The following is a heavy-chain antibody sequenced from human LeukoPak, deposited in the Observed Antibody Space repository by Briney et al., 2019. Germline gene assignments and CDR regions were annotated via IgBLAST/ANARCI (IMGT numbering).Heavy chain of an antibody. V-gene: IGHV4-59*01. CDR1: GGSISSYY. Sequence: PSETLSLTCTVSGGSISSYYWSWIRQPPGKGLESIGYIYYSGSTNYNPSLKSRVTISVDTSKNQFSLKLSSVTAADTAVYYCASSSGYSYGWSHDYWGQGTLVTVSS. J-gene: IGHJ4*02. CDR2: IYYSGST. CDR3: ASSSGYSYGWSHDY. D-gene: IGHD5-18*01.